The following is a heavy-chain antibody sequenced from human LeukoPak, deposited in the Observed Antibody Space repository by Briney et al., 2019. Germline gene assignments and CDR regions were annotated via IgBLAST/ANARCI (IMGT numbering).Heavy chain of an antibody. Sequence: GGSLRLSCAASGFTFSSYGMHWVRQAPGKGLEWVAVISYDGSNKYYADSVKGRFTISRDNSKNTLYLQMNSLRAEDTAVYYCARDLRFVQWLGYFDYWGQGTLVTVSS. V-gene: IGHV3-30*03. CDR2: ISYDGSNK. J-gene: IGHJ4*02. CDR3: ARDLRFVQWLGYFDY. D-gene: IGHD6-19*01. CDR1: GFTFSSYG.